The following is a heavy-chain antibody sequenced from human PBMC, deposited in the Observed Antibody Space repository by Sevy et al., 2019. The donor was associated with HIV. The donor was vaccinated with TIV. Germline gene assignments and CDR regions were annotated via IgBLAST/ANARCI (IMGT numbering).Heavy chain of an antibody. V-gene: IGHV3-30*04. CDR3: ASHYDDSTGYYYPLDY. J-gene: IGHJ4*02. CDR2: ISYDGNNK. Sequence: GGFLRLSCTASGFTFSSYAMYWVRQAPGKGLEWMAVISYDGNNKDYADSVKGRFTISRDNSKNMLYLQMNSLRAEDTAVYDSASHYDDSTGYYYPLDYWGQGTLVTVSS. D-gene: IGHD3-22*01. CDR1: GFTFSSYA.